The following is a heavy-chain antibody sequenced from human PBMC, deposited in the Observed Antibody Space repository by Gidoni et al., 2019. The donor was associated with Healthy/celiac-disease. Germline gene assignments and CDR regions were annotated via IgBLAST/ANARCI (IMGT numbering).Heavy chain of an antibody. D-gene: IGHD6-13*01. CDR3: ARDRRSSSSGWYFDY. J-gene: IGHJ4*02. CDR1: GFTFSSDW. CDR2: IKQDGSEK. Sequence: EVQLVESGGGLVQPGGSLRLSCAASGFTFSSDWMSWVRQAPGKGLEWEANIKQDGSEKYYVDSVKGRFTISRDNAKNSLYLQMNTLRAEDTAVYYCARDRRSSSSGWYFDYWGQGTLVTVSS. V-gene: IGHV3-7*01.